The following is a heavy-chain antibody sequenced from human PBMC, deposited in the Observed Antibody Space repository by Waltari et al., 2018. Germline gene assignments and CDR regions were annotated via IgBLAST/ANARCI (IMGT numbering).Heavy chain of an antibody. Sequence: QVQLVQSGAEVKKPGSSVKVSCKASGGTFSSYAISWVRQAPGQGLEWMGGIIPLFGNANYAQKFQGRVTITADESTSTAYMELSSLRSEDTAVYYCARDPPVMEMATMSGDYWGQGTLVTVSS. CDR1: GGTFSSYA. J-gene: IGHJ4*02. CDR2: IIPLFGNA. CDR3: ARDPPVMEMATMSGDY. V-gene: IGHV1-69*12. D-gene: IGHD5-12*01.